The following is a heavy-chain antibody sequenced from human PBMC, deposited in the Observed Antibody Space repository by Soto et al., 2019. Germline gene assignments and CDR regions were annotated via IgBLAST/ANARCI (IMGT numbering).Heavy chain of an antibody. Sequence: QVQLVESGGGVVQPGRSLRLSCAASGFTFSSYAMHWVRQAPGKGLEWVAVISYDGSNKYYADSVKGRFTISRDNSKNTLFLQMNSLRAEDTAGYYCARPLWRDDYNWGYFALWGRGTLVTVSS. J-gene: IGHJ2*01. V-gene: IGHV3-30-3*01. D-gene: IGHD4-4*01. CDR2: ISYDGSNK. CDR3: ARPLWRDDYNWGYFAL. CDR1: GFTFSSYA.